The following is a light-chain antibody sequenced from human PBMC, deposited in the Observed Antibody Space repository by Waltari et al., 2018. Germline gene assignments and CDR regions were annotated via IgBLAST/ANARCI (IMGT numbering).Light chain of an antibody. CDR2: EVS. CDR3: CSFAFSSTTSVI. J-gene: IGLJ2*01. Sequence: QSALTQPASVSGSPGQSITISCTGTSSAFGRYNLVSWYQQYPGKAPKLIIYEVSKRPSGVSDRFSGSKSANTASLTISGLQDEDEADYYCCSFAFSSTTSVIFGGGTKLAVL. V-gene: IGLV2-23*02. CDR1: SSAFGRYNL.